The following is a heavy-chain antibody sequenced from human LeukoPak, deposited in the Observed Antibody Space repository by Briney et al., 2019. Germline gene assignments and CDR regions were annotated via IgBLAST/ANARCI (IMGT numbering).Heavy chain of an antibody. CDR2: IYYSGST. CDR3: ARGTKTGDTGYDWSY. J-gene: IGHJ4*02. V-gene: IGHV4-59*01. D-gene: IGHD5-12*01. CDR1: GASISPYY. Sequence: PSETLSLTCTVSGASISPYYWSWIRQPPGRGLEWIGYIYYSGSTNYNPSLESRVTISVDTSTNKFSLKLSSVTAADTAVYYCARGTKTGDTGYDWSYWGQGSLVTVSS.